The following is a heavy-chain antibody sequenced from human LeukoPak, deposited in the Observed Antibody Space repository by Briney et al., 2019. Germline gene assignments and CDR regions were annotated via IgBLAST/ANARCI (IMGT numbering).Heavy chain of an antibody. Sequence: ASVKVSCKASGGTFSSYAISWVRQAPGQGLEWMGGIIPIFGTANYAQKFQGRVTITADESTSTAYMELSSLRSEDTAVYYCARGEMATINRPEGFDYWGQGTLVTVSS. CDR2: IIPIFGTA. CDR3: ARGEMATINRPEGFDY. J-gene: IGHJ4*02. D-gene: IGHD5-24*01. V-gene: IGHV1-69*13. CDR1: GGTFSSYA.